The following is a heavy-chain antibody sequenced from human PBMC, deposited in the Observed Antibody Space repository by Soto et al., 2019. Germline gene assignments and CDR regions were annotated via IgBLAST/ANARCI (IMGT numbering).Heavy chain of an antibody. D-gene: IGHD2-15*01. CDR2: ISYDSSEI. J-gene: IGHJ4*01. CDR3: EIARVAEQYIEQ. CDR1: GFTFSSNA. V-gene: IGHV3-30*01. Sequence: WESXRLSCLVSGFTFSSNAMHWFRQAPGKGLEWVAFISYDSSEIFYADSVKGRFTISRDNPENTLFLHMNSPRADDTAVYYCEIARVAEQYIEQWGPGILVTVSS.